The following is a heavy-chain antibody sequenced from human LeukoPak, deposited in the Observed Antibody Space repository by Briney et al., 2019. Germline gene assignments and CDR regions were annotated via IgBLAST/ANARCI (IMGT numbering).Heavy chain of an antibody. V-gene: IGHV3-21*01. Sequence: GGSLRLSCAASGFTFSSYSMNWVRQAPGKGLEWVSSISSSSSYIYYADSVKGQFTISRDNAKNSLYLQMNSLRAEDTAVYYCARVEAAAGMRPDYWGQGTLVTVSS. CDR1: GFTFSSYS. CDR3: ARVEAAAGMRPDY. CDR2: ISSSSSYI. D-gene: IGHD6-13*01. J-gene: IGHJ4*02.